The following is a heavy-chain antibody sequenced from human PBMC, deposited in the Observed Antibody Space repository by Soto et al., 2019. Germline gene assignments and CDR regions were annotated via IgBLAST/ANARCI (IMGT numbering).Heavy chain of an antibody. CDR1: GYSFTSYW. CDR3: ARQGSGWYDAFDI. J-gene: IGHJ3*02. Sequence: PWESLKISCKGSGYSFTSYWIGRVRQMPGKGLEWMGIIYPGDSDTRYSPSFQGQVTISADKSISTAYLQWSSLKASDTAMYYCARQGSGWYDAFDIWGQGTMVTVSS. V-gene: IGHV5-51*01. D-gene: IGHD6-19*01. CDR2: IYPGDSDT.